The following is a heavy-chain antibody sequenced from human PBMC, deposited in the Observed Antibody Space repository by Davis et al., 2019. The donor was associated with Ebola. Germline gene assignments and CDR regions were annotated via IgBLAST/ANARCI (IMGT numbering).Heavy chain of an antibody. J-gene: IGHJ6*02. CDR3: ARVGNPYYYYGMDV. Sequence: MPSETLSLTCAVYGGSFSGYYWTWIRQPPGKGLEWIGEINHGGSTNYNPSLKSRVTVSVDTSKNQFSLKLSSVTAADTAVYYCARVGNPYYYYGMDVWGQGTTVTVSS. CDR2: INHGGST. CDR1: GGSFSGYY. D-gene: IGHD1-14*01. V-gene: IGHV4-34*01.